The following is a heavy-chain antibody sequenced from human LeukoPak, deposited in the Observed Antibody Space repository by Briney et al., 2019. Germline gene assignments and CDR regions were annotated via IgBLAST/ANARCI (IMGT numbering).Heavy chain of an antibody. D-gene: IGHD6-19*01. CDR3: ASLSGWHFDY. V-gene: IGHV4-59*01. CDR2: IYYSGST. J-gene: IGHJ4*02. CDR1: GGSISSYY. Sequence: SETLSLTCTVSGGSISSYYWSWIRQPPGKGLEWIGYIYYSGSTSYNPSLKSRVTLSVDTSKNQFSLKLSSVTAADTAVYYCASLSGWHFDYWGQGTLVTVSS.